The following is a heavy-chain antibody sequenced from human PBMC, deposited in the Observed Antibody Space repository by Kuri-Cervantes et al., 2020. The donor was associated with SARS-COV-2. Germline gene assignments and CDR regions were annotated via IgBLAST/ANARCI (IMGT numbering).Heavy chain of an antibody. J-gene: IGHJ5*02. V-gene: IGHV1-24*01. CDR2: FDPEDGET. CDR3: ATTSPIVGASNWFDP. D-gene: IGHD1-26*01. Sequence: ASVKVSCKASGYTFTGYHMHWVRQAPGKGLEWMGGFDPEDGETIYAQKFQGRVTMTEDTSTDTAYMELSSLRSEDTAVYYCATTSPIVGASNWFDPWGQGTLVTVSS. CDR1: GYTFTGYH.